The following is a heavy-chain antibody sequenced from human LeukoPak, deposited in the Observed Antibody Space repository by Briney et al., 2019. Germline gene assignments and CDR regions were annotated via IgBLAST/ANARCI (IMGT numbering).Heavy chain of an antibody. CDR3: AREIAVLRYFDWSYVDV. V-gene: IGHV4-4*07. CDR2: IYTSGST. CDR1: GGSISSYY. J-gene: IGHJ6*03. Sequence: SETLSLTCTVSGGSISSYYWSWIRQPAGKGLEWIGRIYTSGSTNYNPSLKSRVTMSVDTSENQFSLKLSSVTAADTAVYYCAREIAVLRYFDWSYVDVWGKGTTVTISS. D-gene: IGHD3-9*01.